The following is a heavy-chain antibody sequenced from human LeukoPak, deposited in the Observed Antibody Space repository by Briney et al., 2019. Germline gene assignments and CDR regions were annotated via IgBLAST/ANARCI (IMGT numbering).Heavy chain of an antibody. CDR3: ARDSRIVATIDY. CDR2: ISSSGSTI. V-gene: IGHV3-48*03. Sequence: PAGSLRLSCAASGFTFSSYEMNWVRQAPGKGLEWISYISSSGSTIYYADSVKGRFTISRDNAKNSLYLQMNSLRAEDTAVYYCARDSRIVATIDYWGQGTLVTVSS. J-gene: IGHJ4*02. D-gene: IGHD5-12*01. CDR1: GFTFSSYE.